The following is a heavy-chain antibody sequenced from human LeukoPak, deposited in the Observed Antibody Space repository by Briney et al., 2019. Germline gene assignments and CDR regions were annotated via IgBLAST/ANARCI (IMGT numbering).Heavy chain of an antibody. Sequence: SETLSLTCTVSGGSISSYYWSWIRQPPGKGREWIGYIYYSGSTNYNPSLKSRVTISVDTSKNQFSLKLSSVTAAGTAVYYCARVGYMGVAVAGPIDYWGQGTLVTVSS. CDR3: ARVGYMGVAVAGPIDY. CDR1: GGSISSYY. V-gene: IGHV4-59*01. J-gene: IGHJ4*02. D-gene: IGHD6-19*01. CDR2: IYYSGST.